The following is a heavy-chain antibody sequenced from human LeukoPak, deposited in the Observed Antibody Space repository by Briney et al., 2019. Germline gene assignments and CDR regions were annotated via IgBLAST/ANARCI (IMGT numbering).Heavy chain of an antibody. V-gene: IGHV3-30*18. CDR3: AKPYLCSGDCHSDS. CDR2: ISYDGHVN. J-gene: IGHJ4*02. D-gene: IGHD2-21*02. CDR1: QFTFSSYG. Sequence: GGSLRLSCAGSQFTFSSYGMRWVRQAPGKGLQWLAAISYDGHVNYYADSVKGRFTISRDNSRNTVYLQMNSLRAEDTAVYYCAKPYLCSGDCHSDSWGQGTLVTVSS.